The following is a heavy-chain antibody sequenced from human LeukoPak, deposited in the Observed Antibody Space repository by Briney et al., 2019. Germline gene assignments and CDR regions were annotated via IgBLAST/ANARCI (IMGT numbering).Heavy chain of an antibody. CDR3: VRGFLVVTGQGAFDY. Sequence: PGGSLRLSCAASGLTVSSHYRSWVRQAPGKGLEWVSVIYSGGSTYYADSVKGRFTISRDNSRNTLYLQMNSLRAEDTAVYYCVRGFLVVTGQGAFDYWGQGTLVTVSS. V-gene: IGHV3-53*01. D-gene: IGHD6-19*01. J-gene: IGHJ4*02. CDR2: IYSGGST. CDR1: GLTVSSHY.